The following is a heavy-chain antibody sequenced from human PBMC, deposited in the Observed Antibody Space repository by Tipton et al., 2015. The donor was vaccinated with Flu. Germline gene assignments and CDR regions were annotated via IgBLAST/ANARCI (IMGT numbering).Heavy chain of an antibody. Sequence: SLRLSCTASGFTFSSYGMHWVRQAPGKGLEWVAVIWYDGSNKYYEDSVKGRFTISRDNSKNTLYLQMNSLRAEDTAVYYCARGKGWTTDDGYYFDYWGQGTLVTVSS. V-gene: IGHV3-33*01. D-gene: IGHD6-19*01. CDR2: IWYDGSNK. CDR3: ARGKGWTTDDGYYFDY. J-gene: IGHJ4*02. CDR1: GFTFSSYG.